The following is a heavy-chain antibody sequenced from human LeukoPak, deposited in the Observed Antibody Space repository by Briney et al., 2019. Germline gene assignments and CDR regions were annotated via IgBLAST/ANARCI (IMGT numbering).Heavy chain of an antibody. J-gene: IGHJ4*02. Sequence: EASVNVSCKASGYTFTSYYMHWVRQAPGRGLEWMGIINPSGGSTSYAQKFQGRVTMTRDTSTSTVYMELSSLRSEDTAVYYCAREEGDIVVVPAAIPFDYWGQGTLVTVSS. CDR1: GYTFTSYY. CDR2: INPSGGST. CDR3: AREEGDIVVVPAAIPFDY. V-gene: IGHV1-46*01. D-gene: IGHD2-2*01.